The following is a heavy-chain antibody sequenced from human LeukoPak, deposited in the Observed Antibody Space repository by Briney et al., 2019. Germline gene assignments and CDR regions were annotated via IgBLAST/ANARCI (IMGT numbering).Heavy chain of an antibody. D-gene: IGHD4-23*01. V-gene: IGHV4-59*01. Sequence: SETLSLTCTVSGGSISSYYWSWIRQPPGKGLEWIGYIYYSGSTNYNPSLKSRVTISVDTSKNQFSLKLSSVTAADTAVYYCARVKRTTVVNTNAFDIWGQGTMVTVSS. CDR2: IYYSGST. CDR1: GGSISSYY. J-gene: IGHJ3*02. CDR3: ARVKRTTVVNTNAFDI.